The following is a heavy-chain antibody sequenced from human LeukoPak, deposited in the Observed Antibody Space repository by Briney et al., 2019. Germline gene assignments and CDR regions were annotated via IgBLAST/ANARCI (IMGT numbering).Heavy chain of an antibody. V-gene: IGHV4-59*08. CDR2: IHYSGGIT. D-gene: IGHD1-20*01. Sequence: SETLSLTCTVSGGSISSYYWSWIRQPPGKGLEWIGYIHYSGGITYYNPSLKSRVTISVDTSKNQFSLSLSSVTAADTAVYYCARGDNWNDEGNYFDYWGQGTLVTVSS. CDR1: GGSISSYY. CDR3: ARGDNWNDEGNYFDY. J-gene: IGHJ4*02.